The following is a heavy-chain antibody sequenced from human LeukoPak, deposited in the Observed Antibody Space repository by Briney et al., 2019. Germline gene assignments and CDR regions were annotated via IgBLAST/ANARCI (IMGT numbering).Heavy chain of an antibody. CDR1: GFAFSSYW. V-gene: IGHV3-74*01. CDR2: INSDGSST. D-gene: IGHD4-17*01. Sequence: GGSLRLSCAASGFAFSSYWMHWVRQAPGKGLVWVSCINSDGSSTSYADSVKGRFTISRDNAENTLYLQMNSLRAEDTAVYYCARGDGDYYFDYWGQGTLVTVSS. J-gene: IGHJ4*02. CDR3: ARGDGDYYFDY.